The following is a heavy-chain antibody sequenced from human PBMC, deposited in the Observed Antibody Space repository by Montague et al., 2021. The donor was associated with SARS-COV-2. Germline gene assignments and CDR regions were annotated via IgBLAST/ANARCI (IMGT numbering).Heavy chain of an antibody. Sequence: SLRLSCAAPGFTFNNYNMNWVRQAPGKGLEWVSYISPSSSSIYYTDSVKGRFTISRDNAKNSLYLQMNSLGDEDTAVYYCARDRPLVRGIFPYSYGMDVWGQGTTVTVSS. V-gene: IGHV3-48*02. CDR2: ISPSSSSI. D-gene: IGHD3-10*01. CDR1: GFTFNNYN. CDR3: ARDRPLVRGIFPYSYGMDV. J-gene: IGHJ6*02.